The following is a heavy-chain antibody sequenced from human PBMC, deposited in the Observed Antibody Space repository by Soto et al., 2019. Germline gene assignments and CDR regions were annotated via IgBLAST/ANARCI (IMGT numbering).Heavy chain of an antibody. D-gene: IGHD4-17*01. J-gene: IGHJ5*02. CDR3: AKDQRATVITTKRNWFDP. CDR2: ISWNSGSI. V-gene: IGHV3-9*01. Sequence: PGGSLRLSCAASGFTFDDYAMHWVRQAPGKGLEWVSGISWNSGSIAYADSVKGRFTISRDNAKNSLYLQMNSLRTEDTALYYCAKDQRATVITTKRNWFDPWGQGTLVTVSS. CDR1: GFTFDDYA.